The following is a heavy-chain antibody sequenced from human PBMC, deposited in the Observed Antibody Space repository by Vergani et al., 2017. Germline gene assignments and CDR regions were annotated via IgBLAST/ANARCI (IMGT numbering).Heavy chain of an antibody. CDR3: VKEKIDLGSYFFDS. V-gene: IGHV3-30*18. Sequence: QVQLVESGGGLVKPGGSLRLSCAASGFTLSDFSMSWVRQAPGKGLEWVAVISYDGTQKYYADSVKGRFTISRDNSKSTLYLQMNSLRTEDTAIYYCVKEKIDLGSYFFDSWGHGILATVSS. CDR2: ISYDGTQK. J-gene: IGHJ4*01. D-gene: IGHD2/OR15-2a*01. CDR1: GFTLSDFS.